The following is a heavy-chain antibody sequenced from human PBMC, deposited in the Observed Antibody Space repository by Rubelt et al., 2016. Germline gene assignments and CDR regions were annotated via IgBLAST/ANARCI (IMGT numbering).Heavy chain of an antibody. V-gene: IGHV4-38-2*02. CDR2: VHQSGST. CDR1: GYSISSGNY. Sequence: QVQLQESGPGLVKPSETLSLTCTVSGYSISSGNYWGWIRQPPGRGLEWIGNVHQSGSTSYHPSLTSRVTMSVDTSKNQFSLKLKSVTAADTAVYYCATGAVRYYYYMDAWGKGTTVTVSS. CDR3: ATGAVRYYYYMDA. J-gene: IGHJ6*03.